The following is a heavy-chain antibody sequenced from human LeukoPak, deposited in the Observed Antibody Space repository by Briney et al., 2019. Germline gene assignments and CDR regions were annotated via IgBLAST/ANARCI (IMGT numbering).Heavy chain of an antibody. CDR2: IVVGSGNT. V-gene: IGHV1-58*01. Sequence: AASVKVSCKASGFTFTSSAVQWVRQARGQRLEWIGWIVVGSGNTNYAQKFQERVTITRDMSTSTAYMELSSLRSEDTAVYYCAAAGSSWYNYYYMDVWGKGTTVTVSS. CDR1: GFTFTSSA. D-gene: IGHD6-13*01. CDR3: AAAGSSWYNYYYMDV. J-gene: IGHJ6*03.